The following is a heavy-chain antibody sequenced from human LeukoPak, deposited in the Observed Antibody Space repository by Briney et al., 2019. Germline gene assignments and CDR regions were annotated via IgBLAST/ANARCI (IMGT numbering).Heavy chain of an antibody. V-gene: IGHV3-23*01. CDR2: ISESGSGT. J-gene: IGHJ4*02. D-gene: IGHD1-26*01. CDR3: AKATGYSGSYSGNFDY. CDR1: GLTFSRYA. Sequence: GGSLRLSCAVSGLTFSRYAMSWVRQAPGKGLEWVSAISESGSGTYYADSVKGRFTISRDNSKNTLYLQMNSLRAEDTAVYYCAKATGYSGSYSGNFDYWGQGTLVTVSS.